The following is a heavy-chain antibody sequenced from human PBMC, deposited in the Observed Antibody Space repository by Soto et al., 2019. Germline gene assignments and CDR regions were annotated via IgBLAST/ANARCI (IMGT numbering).Heavy chain of an antibody. D-gene: IGHD3-16*01. CDR3: ARGGNIMFTSNDPFDV. V-gene: IGHV4-38-2*01. CDR2: IYHSGNT. J-gene: IGHJ3*01. CDR1: GHSISSGYY. Sequence: SETLSLPCGVPGHSISSGYYCGLIRQPPGRGLEWFGNIYHSGNTYYTPSLKSRVTISPDTSKNQFSLRLNSVTAADTAVYYCARGGNIMFTSNDPFDVWGQGTMVTVSS.